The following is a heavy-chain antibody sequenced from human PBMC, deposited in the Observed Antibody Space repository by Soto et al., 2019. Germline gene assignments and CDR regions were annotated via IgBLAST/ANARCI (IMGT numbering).Heavy chain of an antibody. J-gene: IGHJ4*02. D-gene: IGHD3-3*01. Sequence: SDTLSLTSTGSGGSIRSYDWSWIRQPAGKGLEWIGRIYTSGSTNYNPSLKSRVTMSVDTSKNQFSLKLSSVTAADTAVYYCARVGYDFWSGYYYYFDYWGQGTLVTVSS. CDR1: GGSIRSYD. CDR2: IYTSGST. CDR3: ARVGYDFWSGYYYYFDY. V-gene: IGHV4-4*07.